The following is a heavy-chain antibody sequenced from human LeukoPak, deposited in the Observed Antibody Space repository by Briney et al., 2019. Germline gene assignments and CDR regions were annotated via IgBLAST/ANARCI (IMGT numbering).Heavy chain of an antibody. CDR1: GYTLTVLS. J-gene: IGHJ4*02. CDR2: FDPEGGET. Sequence: ASVKVSCKVSGYTLTVLSMHWVRQAPGKGLEWMGGFDPEGGETIYAEKFQGRVTMTEDTSIETAYMELSSLRSEDTAVYYCATSSGELLGREFDYWGQGTLVTVSS. CDR3: ATSSGELLGREFDY. V-gene: IGHV1-24*01. D-gene: IGHD1-26*01.